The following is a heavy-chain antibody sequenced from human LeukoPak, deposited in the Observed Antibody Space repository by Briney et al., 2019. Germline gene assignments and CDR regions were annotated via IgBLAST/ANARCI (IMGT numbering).Heavy chain of an antibody. CDR1: GGSFSGYY. V-gene: IGHV4-34*01. J-gene: IGHJ6*04. CDR2: INHSGST. Sequence: PSETLSLTCAVYGGSFSGYYWSWIRQPPGEGLEWIGEINHSGSTNYNPSLKSRVTISVDTSTNQFSLKLSSVTAADTAVYYCARGGGWHYYYYGMDVWGKGTTVTVSS. CDR3: ARGGGWHYYYYGMDV. D-gene: IGHD6-19*01.